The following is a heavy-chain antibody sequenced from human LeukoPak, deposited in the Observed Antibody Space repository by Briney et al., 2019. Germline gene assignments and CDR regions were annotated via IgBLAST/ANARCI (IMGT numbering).Heavy chain of an antibody. V-gene: IGHV4-38-2*01. Sequence: MASETLSLTCAVSGYSISSGYYWGWIRQPPGKGLEWIGTIYRSGSTYYNNPSLKSRSTISVDTSKNHFSLKVSSVTAADTAVYYCARGATTAFHFDYWGQGTLVTVSS. J-gene: IGHJ4*02. CDR2: IYRSGST. CDR3: ARGATTAFHFDY. CDR1: GYSISSGYY. D-gene: IGHD1-26*01.